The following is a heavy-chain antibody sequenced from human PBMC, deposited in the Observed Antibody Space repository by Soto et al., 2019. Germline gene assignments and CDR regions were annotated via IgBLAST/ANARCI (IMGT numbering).Heavy chain of an antibody. D-gene: IGHD2-8*01. Sequence: EVQLLESGGGLVQPGGSLRLSCAASGFTFSSYAMSWVRQAPGKGLEWVSSISGSGGTTYYTDSVKGRFTISRDNSKNTLYLQMNSLRAEDTAEYYCSRGDTNIDQWGQGTLVTVSS. J-gene: IGHJ5*02. CDR1: GFTFSSYA. CDR3: SRGDTNIDQ. CDR2: ISGSGGTT. V-gene: IGHV3-23*01.